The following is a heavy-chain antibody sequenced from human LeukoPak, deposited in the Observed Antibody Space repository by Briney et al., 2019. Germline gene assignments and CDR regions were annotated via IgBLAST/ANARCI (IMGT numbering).Heavy chain of an antibody. CDR2: INPNSGGI. V-gene: IGHV1-2*02. D-gene: IGHD3-9*01. CDR3: ARAYYDISTGYYFAGGY. Sequence: ASVKVSCKASGYTFTGYYMHWVRQAPGQGLEWMGWINPNSGGINYAQKFQGRVTMTRDTSISTAYMELSRLRSDDTAVYYCARAYYDISTGYYFAGGYWGQGTLVTVSS. J-gene: IGHJ4*02. CDR1: GYTFTGYY.